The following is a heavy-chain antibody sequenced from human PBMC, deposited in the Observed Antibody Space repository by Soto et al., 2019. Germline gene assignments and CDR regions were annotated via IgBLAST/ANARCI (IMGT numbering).Heavy chain of an antibody. D-gene: IGHD3-3*01. J-gene: IGHJ3*02. CDR1: GYGFTSYW. V-gene: IGHV5-51*01. CDR2: IYPGDSDT. CDR3: ERSDFWSGYFGAFDI. Sequence: EYLKVSWKGCGYGFTSYWIGWVRQMPGKGLEWMGIIYPGDSDTRYSPSFQGQVTISADKSISTAYLQWSSLKASDTAMYYCERSDFWSGYFGAFDIWGQGTMVTVSS.